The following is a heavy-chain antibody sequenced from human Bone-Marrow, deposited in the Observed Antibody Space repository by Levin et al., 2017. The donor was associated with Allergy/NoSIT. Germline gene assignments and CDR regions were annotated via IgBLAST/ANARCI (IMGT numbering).Heavy chain of an antibody. Sequence: GESLKISCAASGFTFSSYGMHWVRQAPGKGLEWVAVISYDGSNKYYADSVKGRFTISRDNSKNTLYLQMNSLRAEDTAVYYCAKDLYSSGWYGSSLVDYWGQGTLVTVSS. V-gene: IGHV3-30*18. CDR2: ISYDGSNK. CDR1: GFTFSSYG. D-gene: IGHD6-19*01. CDR3: AKDLYSSGWYGSSLVDY. J-gene: IGHJ4*02.